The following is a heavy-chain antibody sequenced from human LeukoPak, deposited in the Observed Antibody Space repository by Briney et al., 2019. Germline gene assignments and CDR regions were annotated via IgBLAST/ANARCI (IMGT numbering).Heavy chain of an antibody. CDR3: AREDRGWYYFDY. CDR2: IYYSGST. J-gene: IGHJ4*02. CDR1: GGSISSGDYY. V-gene: IGHV4-30-4*01. D-gene: IGHD6-19*01. Sequence: SETLSLTCTVSGGSISSGDYYWSWIRRPPGKGLEWIGYIYYSGSTYYNPSLKSRVTISVDTSKNQFSLKLSSVTAADTAVYYCAREDRGWYYFDYWGQGTLVTFSS.